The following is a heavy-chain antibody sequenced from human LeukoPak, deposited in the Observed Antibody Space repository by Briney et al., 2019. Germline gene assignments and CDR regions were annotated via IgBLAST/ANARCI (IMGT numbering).Heavy chain of an antibody. CDR2: ISSSDSYI. Sequence: GGSLRLSCAASGFPFNIYTMNWVHQAPGKGLEWVSSISSSDSYIYYADSVKGRFTISRDNAKNSLLLQMNRLRAEDTAVYYCARDLLGYNYYYMDVWGKGTTVTVSS. CDR1: GFPFNIYT. CDR3: ARDLLGYNYYYMDV. J-gene: IGHJ6*03. D-gene: IGHD3-16*02. V-gene: IGHV3-21*01.